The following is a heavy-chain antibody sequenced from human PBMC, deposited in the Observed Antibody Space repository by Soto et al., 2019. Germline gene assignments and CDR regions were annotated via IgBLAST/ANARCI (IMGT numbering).Heavy chain of an antibody. Sequence: EASVEVSCKASGGAFSSYSISWVLQAPGQGLEWMGGIIPIFGTANYAQKFQGRVTITADESTSTAYMELSSLRSEDTAVYYCARDGVRGVRILNWFDPWGQGTLVTVSS. CDR1: GGAFSSYS. V-gene: IGHV1-69*13. CDR3: ARDGVRGVRILNWFDP. D-gene: IGHD3-10*01. J-gene: IGHJ5*02. CDR2: IIPIFGTA.